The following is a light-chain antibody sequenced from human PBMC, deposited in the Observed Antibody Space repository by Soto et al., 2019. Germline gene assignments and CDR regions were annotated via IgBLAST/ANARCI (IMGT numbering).Light chain of an antibody. V-gene: IGKV2-28*01. Sequence: DIVMTQSPLSLPVTPGEPASIACRSSQSRLHSNGYNYLDWYLQKPGQSPQLLIYLGSNRAFVVPDRFSGSGSGTDFTLKISRVEAEDVGVYYCMQALQSPYTFGQATTLEIK. CDR3: MQALQSPYT. CDR1: QSRLHSNGYNY. J-gene: IGKJ2*01. CDR2: LGS.